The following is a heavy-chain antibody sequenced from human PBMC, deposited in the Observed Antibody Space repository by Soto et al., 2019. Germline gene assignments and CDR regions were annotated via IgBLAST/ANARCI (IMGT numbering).Heavy chain of an antibody. CDR1: GGTFSSYA. D-gene: IGHD2-2*01. Sequence: PGGSLRLSCAASGGTFSSYAVRWILQAPGKGLEWVAVISYDGSNKYYADSVKGRFTISRDNSKNTLYLQMNSLRAEDTAVYYCHSVEYQLPPRYNWFDPWGQGTLVTVSS. V-gene: IGHV3-30-3*01. CDR2: ISYDGSNK. CDR3: HSVEYQLPPRYNWFDP. J-gene: IGHJ5*02.